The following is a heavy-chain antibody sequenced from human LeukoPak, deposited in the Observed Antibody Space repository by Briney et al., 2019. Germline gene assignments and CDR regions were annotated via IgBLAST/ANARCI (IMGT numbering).Heavy chain of an antibody. CDR1: GFTFSSYA. J-gene: IGHJ6*03. CDR2: VSYSGAGT. Sequence: GGSLRLSCAASGFTFSSYAMSWVRQAPGKGLEWVSAVSYSGAGTYYADSVKGRFTISRDNSKNTLYLQMNSLRAEDTAVYYCTKVQTTVTTYYYYYMDVWGKGTTVTVSS. V-gene: IGHV3-23*01. D-gene: IGHD4-11*01. CDR3: TKVQTTVTTYYYYYMDV.